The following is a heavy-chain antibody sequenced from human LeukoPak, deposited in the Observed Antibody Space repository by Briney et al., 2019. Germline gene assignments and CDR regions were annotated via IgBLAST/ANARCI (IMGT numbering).Heavy chain of an antibody. V-gene: IGHV5-51*01. D-gene: IGHD5-18*01. Sequence: GESLKISCKVAGYSFTSYWIGWVRQMPGIGLEWMGITFPGDSDTRYSPSLQGQVSISVDKSISTAYLQWSSLRASDTAMYYCVRQGYSYGSDYWGQGTLVTVSS. CDR3: VRQGYSYGSDY. CDR1: GYSFTSYW. CDR2: TFPGDSDT. J-gene: IGHJ4*02.